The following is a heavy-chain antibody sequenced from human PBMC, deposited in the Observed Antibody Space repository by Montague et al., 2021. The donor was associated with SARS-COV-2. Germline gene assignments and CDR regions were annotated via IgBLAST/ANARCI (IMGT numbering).Heavy chain of an antibody. J-gene: IGHJ6*02. V-gene: IGHV4-34*01. Sequence: SETLSLTCSVSGGSFCGYYWSWIRQPPGKGLEWIGEVNYSGSTNYNPSLNSRVTISVDTSTNQFSLKLTSVTAADTAVYYCARGGTAMVLFDVYYYGMDGLGQGNPGTGSS. CDR1: GGSFCGYY. CDR2: VNYSGST. D-gene: IGHD5-18*01. CDR3: ARGGTAMVLFDVYYYGMDG.